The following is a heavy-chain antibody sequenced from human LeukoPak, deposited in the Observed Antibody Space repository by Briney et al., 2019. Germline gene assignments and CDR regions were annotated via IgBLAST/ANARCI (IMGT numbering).Heavy chain of an antibody. V-gene: IGHV1-24*01. J-gene: IGHJ3*02. CDR2: FDPEDGET. CDR3: ATGGHSGYDFGIYDALDI. Sequence: GASVKVSCKVSGYTLTELSMHWVRQAPGKGLEWMGGFDPEDGETIYAQKFQGRVTMTEDTSTDTAYMELSSLRSEDTAVYYCATGGHSGYDFGIYDALDIWGQGTMVTVSS. D-gene: IGHD5-12*01. CDR1: GYTLTELS.